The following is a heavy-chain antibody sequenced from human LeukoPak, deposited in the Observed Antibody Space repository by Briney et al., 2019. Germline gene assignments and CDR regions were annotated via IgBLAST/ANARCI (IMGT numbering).Heavy chain of an antibody. CDR3: ARDIGLAH. CDR1: GASIRTYF. Sequence: SETLSLTCTVSGASIRTYFRSWFRQPAGKGLEWIGRVHSNGDTYYNPSLESRVTVSMDTSKNQFALNLTSLTAADTAVYYCARDIGLAHWGQGTLVTVSS. CDR2: VHSNGDT. D-gene: IGHD3-16*02. J-gene: IGHJ4*02. V-gene: IGHV4-4*07.